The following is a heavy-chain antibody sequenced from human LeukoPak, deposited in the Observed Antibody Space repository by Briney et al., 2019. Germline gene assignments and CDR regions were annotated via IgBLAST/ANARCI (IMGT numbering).Heavy chain of an antibody. V-gene: IGHV3-7*01. CDR3: ARVSKTYSYGYLNDY. J-gene: IGHJ4*02. D-gene: IGHD5-18*01. CDR1: GFTFSSYW. CDR2: IKQDGSEK. Sequence: GGSLRLSCAASGFTFSSYWMSWVRQAPGKGLEWVANIKQDGSEKYYVDSVKGRFTISRDNAKNSLYLQMNSLRAEDTAVCYCARVSKTYSYGYLNDYWGQGTLVTVSS.